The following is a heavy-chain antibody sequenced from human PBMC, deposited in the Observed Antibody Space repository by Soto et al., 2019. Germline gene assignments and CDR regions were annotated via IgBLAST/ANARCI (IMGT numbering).Heavy chain of an antibody. J-gene: IGHJ6*03. CDR2: INPSGST. Sequence: QVQLQQWGAGLLKPSETLSLTCAVHGEFFGGYYWSWVRQPPGKGLEWIGNINPSGSTHYNPSLRPQVTIPADTSRGHFSLTVASVTVADTAVYFFARGNPGYYYYYMDVWGEWATVTVSS. V-gene: IGHV4-34*01. CDR3: ARGNPGYYYYYMDV. CDR1: GEFFGGYY.